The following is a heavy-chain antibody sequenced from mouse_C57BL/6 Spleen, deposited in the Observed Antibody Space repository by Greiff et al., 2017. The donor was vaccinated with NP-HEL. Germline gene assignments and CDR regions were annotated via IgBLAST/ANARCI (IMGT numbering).Heavy chain of an antibody. CDR2: ISYDGSN. V-gene: IGHV3-6*01. CDR1: GYSITSGYY. Sequence: EVQLQESGPGLVKPSQSLSLTCSVTGYSITSGYYWNWIRQFPGNKLEWMGYISYDGSNNYNPSLKNRISITRDTSKNQFFLKLNSVTTEDTATYYCARAYSNYGNYFDYWGQGTTLTVSS. CDR3: ARAYSNYGNYFDY. J-gene: IGHJ2*01. D-gene: IGHD2-5*01.